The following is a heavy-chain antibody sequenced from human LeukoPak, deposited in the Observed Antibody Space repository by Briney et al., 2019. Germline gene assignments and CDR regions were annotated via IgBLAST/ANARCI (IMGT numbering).Heavy chain of an antibody. V-gene: IGHV4-30-4*07. CDR1: GLSVSSGSDA. D-gene: IGHD3-16*01. CDR2: VYYFEKT. J-gene: IGHJ6*03. Sequence: PSQTLSLTCAVSGLSVSSGSDAWSWLRQPPGKGLEWIGYVYYFEKTYYNPSLNSRVTISADASKNQFSLKLSSVTAADTAVYYCARQVGRGTQIYYMDVWCKGTTVTVAS. CDR3: ARQVGRGTQIYYMDV.